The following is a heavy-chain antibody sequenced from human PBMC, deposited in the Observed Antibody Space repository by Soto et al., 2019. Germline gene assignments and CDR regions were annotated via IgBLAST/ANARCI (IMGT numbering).Heavy chain of an antibody. D-gene: IGHD3-3*01. Sequence: GGSLRLSCEASGFTLRNYAMTWVRQAPGKGLEWVAVISYDGSNKYYADSVKGRFTISRDNSKNTLYLQMNSLRAEDTAVYYCAKDPGVGGPLYWGQGTLVTVSS. CDR3: AKDPGVGGPLY. V-gene: IGHV3-30*18. CDR2: ISYDGSNK. J-gene: IGHJ4*02. CDR1: GFTLRNYA.